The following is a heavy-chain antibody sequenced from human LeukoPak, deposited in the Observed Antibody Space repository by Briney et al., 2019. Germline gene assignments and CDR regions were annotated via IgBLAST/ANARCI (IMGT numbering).Heavy chain of an antibody. CDR1: GGTFSSYA. Sequence: ASVKVSCKASGGTFSSYAISWVRQAPGQGLEWMGGIIPISGTANYAQKFQGRVTITADEFTNTAYMELSSLRSEDTAVYYCARDYGSGTLFDPWGQGTLVTVSS. J-gene: IGHJ5*02. CDR3: ARDYGSGTLFDP. CDR2: IIPISGTA. V-gene: IGHV1-69*13. D-gene: IGHD3-10*01.